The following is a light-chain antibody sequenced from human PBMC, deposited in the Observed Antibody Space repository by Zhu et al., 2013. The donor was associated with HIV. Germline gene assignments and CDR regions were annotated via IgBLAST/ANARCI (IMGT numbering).Light chain of an antibody. CDR1: QSVGSIY. J-gene: IGKJ1*01. CDR3: QQYAGSPPT. V-gene: IGKV3-20*01. Sequence: EIVLTQSPGTLSLSPGERATLSCRASQSVGSIYLAWYQQKPGQAPRLLIYGASSRATGIPDRFSGSGSGTDFTLTISRLEPEDFAVYFCQQYAGSPPTFGQGTKVEF. CDR2: GAS.